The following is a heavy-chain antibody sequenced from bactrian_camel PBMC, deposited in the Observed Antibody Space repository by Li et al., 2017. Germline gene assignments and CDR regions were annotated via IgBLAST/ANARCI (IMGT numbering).Heavy chain of an antibody. CDR2: MSTSGGGT. Sequence: HVQLVESGGGSVQAGGSLRLSCAASGYTYSTNCMGWFRQAPGKEREGVAGMSTSGGGTYYADSVKGRFTIPRDNAKHTLDLQMTNLKPEDSATYYCAVNPYGPRCAVGSGVGCPYAGGWNAVPFLKHRGQGTQVTVS. CDR3: AVNPYGPRCAVGSGVGCPYAGGWNAVPFLKH. D-gene: IGHD7*01. J-gene: IGHJ4*01. CDR1: GYTYSTNC. V-gene: IGHV3-3*01.